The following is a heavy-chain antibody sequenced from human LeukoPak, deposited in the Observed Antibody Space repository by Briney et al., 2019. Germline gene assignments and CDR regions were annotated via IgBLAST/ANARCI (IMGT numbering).Heavy chain of an antibody. D-gene: IGHD1-26*01. CDR3: ARHRMGSYNFDY. CDR2: IYYSGST. J-gene: IGHJ4*02. V-gene: IGHV4-59*01. Sequence: PSETLSLTCTVSGGSISSYYWSWIRQPPGKGLEWIGYIYYSGSTNYNPSLKSRVTISVDTSKNQFSLKLSSVTAADTAVYYCARHRMGSYNFDYWGQGTLVTVSS. CDR1: GGSISSYY.